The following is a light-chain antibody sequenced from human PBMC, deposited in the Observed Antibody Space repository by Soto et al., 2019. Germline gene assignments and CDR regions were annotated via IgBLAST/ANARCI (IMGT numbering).Light chain of an antibody. V-gene: IGKV1-5*01. CDR3: HQYRSFPRT. CDR2: AAS. J-gene: IGKJ1*01. CDR1: QSISSW. Sequence: DIQMTQSPSTLSASVGDRVTITCRASQSISSWLAWYQQKPGKAPKLLIYAASTLQSGVPSRFSGSGSGTDFTLTIDSLQPDDFATYYCHQYRSFPRTFGQGTKVDIK.